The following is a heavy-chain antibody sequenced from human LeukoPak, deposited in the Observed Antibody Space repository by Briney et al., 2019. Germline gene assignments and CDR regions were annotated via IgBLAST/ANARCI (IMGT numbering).Heavy chain of an antibody. D-gene: IGHD4/OR15-4a*01. CDR3: ARMALNYYYMDV. Sequence: ESGPALVKPTQTLTLTCTFSGFSLSTSGMCVSWIRQPPGKALEWLARIDWDDDKYHSTSLKTRLTISKDTSKNQVVLTMTNMDPVDTATYYCARMALNYYYMDVWGKGTTVTVSS. CDR2: IDWDDDK. J-gene: IGHJ6*03. CDR1: GFSLSTSGMC. V-gene: IGHV2-70*11.